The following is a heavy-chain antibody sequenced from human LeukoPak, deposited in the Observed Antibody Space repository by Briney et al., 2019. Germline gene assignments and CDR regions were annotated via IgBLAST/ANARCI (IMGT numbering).Heavy chain of an antibody. Sequence: GGSLRLSCAASGFTFSNAWMSWVRQAPGKGLEWVGRIKSKTDGGTTDYAAPVKGRFTISRDDSKNTLYLQMNSLKTEDTAVYFCTANSSGWFEPNDYWGQGTLVTVSS. V-gene: IGHV3-15*01. CDR3: TANSSGWFEPNDY. D-gene: IGHD6-19*01. CDR1: GFTFSNAW. CDR2: IKSKTDGGTT. J-gene: IGHJ4*02.